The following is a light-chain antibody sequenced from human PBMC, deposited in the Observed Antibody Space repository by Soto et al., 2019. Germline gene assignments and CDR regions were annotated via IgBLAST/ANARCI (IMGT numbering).Light chain of an antibody. V-gene: IGKV1-5*01. CDR1: QSISSW. CDR3: QQYNSFSRT. Sequence: DIQMTQSPSTLSGSVGDRVTITCRASQSISSWLTWYQQKPGKAPKLLIYDASSLESGVPSRFSGSRSGTEFTLTISSLQPADFATYYCQQYNSFSRTFGQGTKVDNK. J-gene: IGKJ1*01. CDR2: DAS.